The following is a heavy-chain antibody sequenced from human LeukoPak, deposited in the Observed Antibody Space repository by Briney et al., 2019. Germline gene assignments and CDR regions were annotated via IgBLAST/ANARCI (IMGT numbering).Heavy chain of an antibody. CDR1: GGSISGYS. J-gene: IGHJ5*02. CDR3: ARGHLGLSP. V-gene: IGHV4-59*01. Sequence: KTSETLSVTCTVSGGSISGYSWTWIRQPPGQGLEWIGYFHNSRTTSYNPSLTGRVIISVDTAMDQISLKLNSVTAADTAVYYCARGHLGLSPWGQGTLVTVSS. CDR2: FHNSRTT. D-gene: IGHD3-10*01.